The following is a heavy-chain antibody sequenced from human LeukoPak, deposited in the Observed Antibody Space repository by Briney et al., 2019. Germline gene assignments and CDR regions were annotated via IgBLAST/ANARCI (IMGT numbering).Heavy chain of an antibody. J-gene: IGHJ4*02. D-gene: IGHD2-15*01. V-gene: IGHV3-23*01. CDR3: AKDYTILGYCSGGSCYSAFDY. CDR1: GFTFSSYA. Sequence: GGSLRLSCAASGFTFSSYAMSWVRQAPGKGLEWVSAISGSGVSPYYADSVKGRFTISSDNSKNTLYLQMNSLRAEDTAVYYCAKDYTILGYCSGGSCYSAFDYWGQGTLVTVSS. CDR2: ISGSGVSP.